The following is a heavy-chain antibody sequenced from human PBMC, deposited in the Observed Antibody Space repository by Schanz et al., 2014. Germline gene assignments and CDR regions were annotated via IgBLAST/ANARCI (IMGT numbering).Heavy chain of an antibody. CDR2: ISAYNGHT. CDR1: GDTFSKYN. J-gene: IGHJ5*02. Sequence: QVQLVQSGAEVKKPGSSVKVSCQAFGDTFSKYNIMWVRQAPGQGLEWMGWISAYNGHTDYAQKLQGRVTLTTDTSTSTAYMELRNLRSDDTAVYYCARDRRRYCSTASCLHDNWFDPWGQGTLVIVSS. D-gene: IGHD2-2*01. CDR3: ARDRRRYCSTASCLHDNWFDP. V-gene: IGHV1-18*04.